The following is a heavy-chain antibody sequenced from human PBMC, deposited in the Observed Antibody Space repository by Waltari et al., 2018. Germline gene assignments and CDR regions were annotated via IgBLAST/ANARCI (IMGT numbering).Heavy chain of an antibody. CDR2: INAGNGNT. CDR3: ARDFVYSSGWYPPDY. V-gene: IGHV1-3*01. D-gene: IGHD6-19*01. CDR1: GYTFTSYA. J-gene: IGHJ4*02. Sequence: QVQLVQSGAEVKQPGASVKVSCKASGYTFTSYAMHWVRQAPGQRLEWMGWINAGNGNTKYSQKFQGRVTITRDTSASTAYMELSSLRSEDTAVYYCARDFVYSSGWYPPDYWGQGTLVTVSS.